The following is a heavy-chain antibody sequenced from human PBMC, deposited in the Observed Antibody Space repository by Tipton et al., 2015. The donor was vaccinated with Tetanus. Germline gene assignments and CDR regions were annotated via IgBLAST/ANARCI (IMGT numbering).Heavy chain of an antibody. J-gene: IGHJ4*02. D-gene: IGHD3-16*02. CDR3: ARVESAVDYVWGSYRSTGYVFDY. Sequence: TLSLTCTVSGGSVSSGSYYWSWIRQPPGKGLEWIGYIYYSGSTNYNPSLKSRVTISVDTSKSQFSLKLSSVTAADTAVYYCARVESAVDYVWGSYRSTGYVFDYWGQGTLVTVSS. CDR2: IYYSGST. V-gene: IGHV4-61*01. CDR1: GGSVSSGSYY.